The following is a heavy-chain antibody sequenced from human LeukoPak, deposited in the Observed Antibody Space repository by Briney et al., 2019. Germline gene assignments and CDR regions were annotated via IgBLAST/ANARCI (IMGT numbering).Heavy chain of an antibody. D-gene: IGHD2-2*02. V-gene: IGHV3-23*01. CDR3: AKGIVAGGGCSSTSCYTTPWDY. CDR1: GITFSSYA. Sequence: GGSLRLSCAASGITFSSYAMSWVRQAPGKGLEWVSAISGSGGSTYYADSVKGRFTISRDNSKNTLYLQMNSLRAEDTAVYYCAKGIVAGGGCSSTSCYTTPWDYWGQGTLVTVSS. CDR2: ISGSGGST. J-gene: IGHJ4*02.